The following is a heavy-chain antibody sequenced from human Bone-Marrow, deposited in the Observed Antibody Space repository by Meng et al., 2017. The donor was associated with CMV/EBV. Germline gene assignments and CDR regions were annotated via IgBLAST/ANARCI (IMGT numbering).Heavy chain of an antibody. CDR3: AREPTFGPTTYYFDY. CDR1: GYTFTSYH. D-gene: IGHD3-16*01. Sequence: ASVKVSCKASGYTFTSYHMHWVRQAPGQGLEWMGIINPSGGTASYAQKFQGRVTMTSDTSTSIVNMELSSLRSDDTAVYYCAREPTFGPTTYYFDYWGQGTLVTVSS. J-gene: IGHJ4*02. CDR2: INPSGGTA. V-gene: IGHV1-46*01.